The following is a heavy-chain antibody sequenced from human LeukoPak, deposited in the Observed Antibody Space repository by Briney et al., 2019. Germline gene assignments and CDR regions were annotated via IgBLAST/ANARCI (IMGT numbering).Heavy chain of an antibody. V-gene: IGHV4-34*01. J-gene: IGHJ1*01. Sequence: SETLSLTCAVYGGSFSGYYWTWIRQPPGKGLEWIGEINHSGSTNYNPSLKSRVTISVDTSKNQFSLKLSSVTAADTAVYYCARPTTVTTHYSQHWGQGTLVTVSS. CDR3: ARPTTVTTHYSQH. CDR2: INHSGST. CDR1: GGSFSGYY. D-gene: IGHD4-17*01.